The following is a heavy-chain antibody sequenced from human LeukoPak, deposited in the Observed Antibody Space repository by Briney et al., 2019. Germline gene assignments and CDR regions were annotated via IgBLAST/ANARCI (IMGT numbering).Heavy chain of an antibody. CDR2: ISSSSSTI. D-gene: IGHD3-16*01. Sequence: GGSLRLSCAASGFTFSSYSMNWVRQAPGQGLEWVSYISSSSSTIYYADSVKGRFTISRDNAKNSLYLQMNSLRAEDTAVYYCARDWDYGDYWGQGTLVTVSS. V-gene: IGHV3-48*04. CDR3: ARDWDYGDY. CDR1: GFTFSSYS. J-gene: IGHJ4*02.